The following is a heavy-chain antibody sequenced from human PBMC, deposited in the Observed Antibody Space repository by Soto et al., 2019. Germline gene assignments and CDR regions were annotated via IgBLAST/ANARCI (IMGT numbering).Heavy chain of an antibody. CDR3: ARLPYYYGSGSSGFDY. J-gene: IGHJ4*02. CDR1: GYSFTSYW. Sequence: PGESLKISCKGSGYSFTSYWIGWVRQMPGKGLEWMGIIYPGDSDTRYSPSFQGQVTISADKSISTAYLQWSSLKASDTAMYYCARLPYYYGSGSSGFDYWGQGTLVTVSS. V-gene: IGHV5-51*01. CDR2: IYPGDSDT. D-gene: IGHD3-10*01.